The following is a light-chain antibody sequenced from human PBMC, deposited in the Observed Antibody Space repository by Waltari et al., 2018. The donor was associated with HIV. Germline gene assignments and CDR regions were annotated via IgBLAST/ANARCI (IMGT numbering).Light chain of an antibody. Sequence: QSVLTQPPSASGTPGQRVTISCSGTTSNIGRNTVNWYQQLPGTAPKLLFYSDSQRPSGVPDRFSGSKSGTSASLAISGLQSEDEADYYRAAWDDSLNGWVFGGGTKLTVL. CDR3: AAWDDSLNGWV. J-gene: IGLJ3*02. CDR1: TSNIGRNT. V-gene: IGLV1-44*01. CDR2: SDS.